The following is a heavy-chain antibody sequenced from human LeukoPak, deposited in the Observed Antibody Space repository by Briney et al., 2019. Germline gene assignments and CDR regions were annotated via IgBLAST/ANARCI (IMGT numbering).Heavy chain of an antibody. D-gene: IGHD3-9*01. CDR2: ISAYNGNT. CDR3: ARDKSYDILTGLTANTGSDY. Sequence: ASVKVSCKASGYTFTSYGISWVRQAPGQGLEWMGWISAYNGNTNYAQKLQGRVTMTTDTSTSTAYMELRSLRSDDTAVYYCARDKSYDILTGLTANTGSDYWGQGTLVTVSS. V-gene: IGHV1-18*01. CDR1: GYTFTSYG. J-gene: IGHJ4*02.